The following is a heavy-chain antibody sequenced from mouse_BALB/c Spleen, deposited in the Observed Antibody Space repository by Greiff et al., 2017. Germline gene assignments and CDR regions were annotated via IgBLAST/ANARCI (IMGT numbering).Heavy chain of an antibody. D-gene: IGHD2-12*01. Sequence: QVQLQQSGAELVRPGVSVKISCKGSGYTFTDYAMHWVKQSHAKSLEWIGVISAYYGDASYNQKFKGKATMTVDKSSSTAYMELARLTSEDSAIYYCARLRDYYAMDYWGQGTSVTVSS. J-gene: IGHJ4*01. V-gene: IGHV1S137*01. CDR3: ARLRDYYAMDY. CDR2: ISAYYGDA. CDR1: GYTFTDYA.